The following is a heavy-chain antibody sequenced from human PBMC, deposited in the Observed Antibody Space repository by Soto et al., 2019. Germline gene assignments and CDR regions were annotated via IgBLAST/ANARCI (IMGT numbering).Heavy chain of an antibody. CDR3: ARDLHDYVSFRFDP. CDR1: GFTFSSFA. J-gene: IGHJ5*02. CDR2: ISYDGSNK. V-gene: IGHV3-30*03. D-gene: IGHD3-16*01. Sequence: GGSLRLSCAASGFTFSSFAMHWVRQAPGKGLEWVAVISYDGSNKYHADSVKGRFTISRDNSKKTLFLQMNSLRAEGTAVYYCARDLHDYVSFRFDPWGQGTLVTVSS.